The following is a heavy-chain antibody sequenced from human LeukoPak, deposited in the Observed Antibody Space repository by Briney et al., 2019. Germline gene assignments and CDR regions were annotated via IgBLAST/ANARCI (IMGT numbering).Heavy chain of an antibody. D-gene: IGHD5-24*01. V-gene: IGHV3-30-3*01. CDR1: GFTFSSYA. CDR2: ISYDGSNK. Sequence: GGSLRLSCAASGFTFSSYAMHWVRQAPGKGLEWVAVISYDGSNKYYADSVKGRFTISRDNSKNTLYLQMNGLRAEDTTVYYCARDARDGRYYFDYWGQGTLVTVSS. J-gene: IGHJ4*02. CDR3: ARDARDGRYYFDY.